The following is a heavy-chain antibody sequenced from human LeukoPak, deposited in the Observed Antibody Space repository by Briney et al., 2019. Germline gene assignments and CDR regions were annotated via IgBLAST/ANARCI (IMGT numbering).Heavy chain of an antibody. CDR3: AKGDYGDYRTPDY. Sequence: GGSLRLSCAASGFTFSSYAMSWVRQAPGKGLEWVSAISGSGGSTYYADSVKGRFTISSDNSKNTLYLQMNSLRAEDTAVYYCAKGDYGDYRTPDYWGQGTLVTVSS. D-gene: IGHD4-17*01. V-gene: IGHV3-23*01. J-gene: IGHJ4*02. CDR2: ISGSGGST. CDR1: GFTFSSYA.